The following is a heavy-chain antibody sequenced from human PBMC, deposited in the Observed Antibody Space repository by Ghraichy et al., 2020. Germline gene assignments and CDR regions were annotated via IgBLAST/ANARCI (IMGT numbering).Heavy chain of an antibody. Sequence: GGSLRLSCAASGFTFSIYWMTWVRQAPGEGLEWLANINQDGSGTYYVGSVKGRFTISRDNAKSSLYLQMNSLRVEDTAVYYCLTLGQEGYYGAGTHFGYWRQGTLVTVS. D-gene: IGHD3-10*01. CDR3: LTLGQEGYYGAGTHFGY. V-gene: IGHV3-7*01. J-gene: IGHJ4*02. CDR2: INQDGSGT. CDR1: GFTFSIYW.